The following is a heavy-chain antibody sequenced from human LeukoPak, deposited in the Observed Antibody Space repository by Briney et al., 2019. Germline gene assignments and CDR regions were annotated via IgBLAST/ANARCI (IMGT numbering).Heavy chain of an antibody. Sequence: GESLKISCKGSGYSFTSFWIGWVRQMPGKGLEWMGIIYPGHSDTKYSPPFQGQVTLSVDKSITTAYLQWSSLKASDTAMYYCARQASAASDYWGQGTLVTVSS. D-gene: IGHD6-13*01. CDR3: ARQASAASDY. CDR2: IYPGHSDT. CDR1: GYSFTSFW. V-gene: IGHV5-51*01. J-gene: IGHJ4*02.